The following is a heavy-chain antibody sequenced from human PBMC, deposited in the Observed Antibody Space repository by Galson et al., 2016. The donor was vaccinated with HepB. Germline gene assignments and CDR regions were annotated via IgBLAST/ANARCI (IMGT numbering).Heavy chain of an antibody. CDR1: GFTFSSYW. J-gene: IGHJ4*02. CDR2: IKEDGSEK. D-gene: IGHD6-13*01. V-gene: IGHV3-7*03. Sequence: SLRLSCAASGFTFSSYWMSWVRQAPGKGLEWVANIKEDGSEKYYVDSVKGRFTSSRDNAKNSLYLQMNSLRAEDTAVYYCARDGAAATDDSNFDYWGQGTLVTVSS. CDR3: ARDGAAATDDSNFDY.